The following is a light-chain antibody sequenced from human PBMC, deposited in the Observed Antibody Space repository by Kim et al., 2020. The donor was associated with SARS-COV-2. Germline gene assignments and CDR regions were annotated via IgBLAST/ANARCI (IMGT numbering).Light chain of an antibody. CDR3: NSRDSSFYV. Sequence: SSELTQDPAVSVALGQTVRITCQGDSLRSYYASWYQQKPGQAPVVVIYGKNNRPSGIPDRSSGSRSGNTASLTITGAQAADEAAYYCNSRDSSFYVFGTG. J-gene: IGLJ1*01. CDR1: SLRSYY. CDR2: GKN. V-gene: IGLV3-19*01.